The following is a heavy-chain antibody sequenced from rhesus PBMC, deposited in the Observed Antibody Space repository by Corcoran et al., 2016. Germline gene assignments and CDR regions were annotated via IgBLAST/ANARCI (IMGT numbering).Heavy chain of an antibody. CDR1: GGSISSSY. Sequence: QLQLQESGPGLVKPSETLSVTCAVSGGSISSSYWSWIRQAPGKGLEWIGYIYGSGSSTNYNPSLKSRVTLSVAPSKNQLSLKLSSVTTADTAVYYCARDDYGNSDYWGQGVLVTVSS. CDR2: IYGSGSST. CDR3: ARDDYGNSDY. D-gene: IGHD4-35*01. V-gene: IGHV4-169*02. J-gene: IGHJ4*01.